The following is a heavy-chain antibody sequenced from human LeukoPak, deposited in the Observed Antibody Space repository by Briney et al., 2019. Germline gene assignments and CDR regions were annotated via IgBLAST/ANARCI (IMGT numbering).Heavy chain of an antibody. CDR2: ITSSSNTV. V-gene: IGHV3-48*01. Sequence: GGSLRLSCAASGFSFSNYNMFWARQAPGKGLEWVSYITSSSNTVHYADSVKGRFTLSRDNAKSSLYLQMNSLRAEDTAIYYCARLLSGWYLADYWGQGTLVTVSS. D-gene: IGHD6-19*01. CDR1: GFSFSNYN. CDR3: ARLLSGWYLADY. J-gene: IGHJ4*02.